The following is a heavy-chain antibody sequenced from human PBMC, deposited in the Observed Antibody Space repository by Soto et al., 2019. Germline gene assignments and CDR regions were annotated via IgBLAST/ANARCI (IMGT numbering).Heavy chain of an antibody. D-gene: IGHD4-17*01. CDR1: GLSSSDHH. CDR3: VGTTVIFEY. Sequence: GGSLRLSCAASGLSSSDHHMDWVRQAPGRGLEWVARTRRKANSYTTEYAASVKGRFTISRDDSKNSLSLQMNSLKTEDTAVYYCVGTTVIFEYWGQGTLVTVSS. J-gene: IGHJ4*02. CDR2: TRRKANSYTT. V-gene: IGHV3-72*01.